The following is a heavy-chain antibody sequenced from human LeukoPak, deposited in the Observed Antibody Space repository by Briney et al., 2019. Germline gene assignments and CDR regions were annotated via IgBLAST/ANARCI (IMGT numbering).Heavy chain of an antibody. CDR2: ISGSGFT. J-gene: IGHJ4*02. D-gene: IGHD6-6*01. CDR3: ARGLYSSSP. V-gene: IGHV3-23*01. CDR1: GFTFSSYA. Sequence: GGSLRLSCAASGFTFSSYAMSWVRQAPGKGQEWVSAISGSGFTYYADSVKGRFTISRDNSKNTLYLQMNSLRAEDTAVYYCARGLYSSSPWGQGTLVTVSS.